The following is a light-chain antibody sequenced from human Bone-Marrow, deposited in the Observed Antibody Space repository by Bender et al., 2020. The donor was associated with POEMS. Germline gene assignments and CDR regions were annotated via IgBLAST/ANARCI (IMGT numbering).Light chain of an antibody. J-gene: IGLJ3*02. CDR1: SRDVGGYNH. CDR3: CSYAGSSTWV. V-gene: IGLV2-23*02. CDR2: DVS. Sequence: QSALTQPASVSGSPGQSITISCTGTSRDVGGYNHVSWYQQHPGKAPKVVLYDVSNRPSGVSNRFSGSKSGNTASLTITGLQAEDEADYYCCSYAGSSTWVFGGGTKLTVL.